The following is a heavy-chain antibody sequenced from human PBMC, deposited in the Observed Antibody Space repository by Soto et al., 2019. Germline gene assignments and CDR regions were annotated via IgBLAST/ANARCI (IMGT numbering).Heavy chain of an antibody. CDR1: GGSISSYY. Sequence: SETLSLTCTVSGGSISSYYWSWIRQPPGKGLEWIGYIYYSGSTNYNPSLKSRVTISVDTSKNQFSLKLSSVTAADTAVYYCARGGQRWLQYYLDYWGQGTLVTVSS. CDR3: ARGGQRWLQYYLDY. D-gene: IGHD5-12*01. CDR2: IYYSGST. J-gene: IGHJ4*02. V-gene: IGHV4-59*01.